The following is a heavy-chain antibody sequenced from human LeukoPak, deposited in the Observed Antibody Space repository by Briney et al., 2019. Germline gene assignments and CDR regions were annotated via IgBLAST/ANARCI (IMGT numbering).Heavy chain of an antibody. D-gene: IGHD6-6*01. CDR1: GGSFSGYY. J-gene: IGHJ3*02. CDR2: INHSGST. Sequence: PSETLSLTCAVYGGSFSGYYWSWIRQPPGKGLEWIGEINHSGSTNYNPSLKSRITMSVDTSKNQFSLKLSSVTAADTAVYYCARGPVTARSNAFDIWGQGTMVTVSS. CDR3: ARGPVTARSNAFDI. V-gene: IGHV4-34*01.